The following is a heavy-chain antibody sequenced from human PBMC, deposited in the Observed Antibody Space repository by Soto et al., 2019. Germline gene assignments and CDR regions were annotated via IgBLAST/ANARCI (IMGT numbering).Heavy chain of an antibody. CDR1: GITFGSRA. V-gene: IGHV3-23*01. J-gene: IGHJ6*02. D-gene: IGHD2-2*01. CDR3: ATRRDASYYYYGMDV. CDR2: ISSSGGST. Sequence: PGGSLRLSCVASGITFGSRAMTWVRQAPGKGLEWVSAISSSGGSTYYADSVKGRFTISRDNSKNTLFLQMNSLRAEDTAVYYCATRRDASYYYYGMDVWGQGTTVTVSS.